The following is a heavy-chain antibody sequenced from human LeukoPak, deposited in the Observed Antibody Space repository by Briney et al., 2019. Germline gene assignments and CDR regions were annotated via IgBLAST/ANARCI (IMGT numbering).Heavy chain of an antibody. V-gene: IGHV4-38-2*02. CDR2: IYHSGST. Sequence: SETLSLTCTVSGYSISSGYYWGWIRQPPGKGLEWMGTIYHSGSTYYNPSLKSRVTISVDTSKNQFSLKLSSVTAADTAVYYCARTTEAHSWRTRYYDYYMDVWGKGTTVTVSS. J-gene: IGHJ6*03. CDR3: ARTTEAHSWRTRYYDYYMDV. CDR1: GYSISSGYY. D-gene: IGHD6-13*01.